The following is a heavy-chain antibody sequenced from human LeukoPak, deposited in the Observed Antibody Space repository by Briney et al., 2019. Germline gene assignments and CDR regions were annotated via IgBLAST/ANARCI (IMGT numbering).Heavy chain of an antibody. D-gene: IGHD2-15*01. CDR3: ARGDVGYCVGSNCIGYTGYYYYGLDV. J-gene: IGHJ6*02. CDR2: FYIHEDT. Sequence: SETLSLTCTVSGVPMNSYYWSWVRQPAGKGLEWVGRFYIHEDTSYNPSLKSRVTISVDTSKNQLSLNLNSVTAADTAVYYCARGDVGYCVGSNCIGYTGYYYYGLDVWGQGTTVTVSS. CDR1: GVPMNSYY. V-gene: IGHV4-4*07.